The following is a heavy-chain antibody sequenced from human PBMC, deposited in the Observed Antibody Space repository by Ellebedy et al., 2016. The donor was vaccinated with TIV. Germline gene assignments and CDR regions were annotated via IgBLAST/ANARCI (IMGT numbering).Heavy chain of an antibody. CDR2: IYYDGST. Sequence: MPSETLSLTCTVSGGSISSSTYCWGWIRQPPGKGLEWIGSIYYDGSTYYNPSLKSRVTISLDTSKNQFSLNLNSVIAADTAVYYCARHGHHFSLEWFDPWGQGTLVTVSS. CDR3: ARHGHHFSLEWFDP. D-gene: IGHD3-3*02. CDR1: GGSISSSTYC. V-gene: IGHV4-39*01. J-gene: IGHJ5*02.